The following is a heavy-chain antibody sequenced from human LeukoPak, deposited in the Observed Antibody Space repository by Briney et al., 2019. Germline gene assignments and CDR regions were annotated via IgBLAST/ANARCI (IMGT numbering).Heavy chain of an antibody. V-gene: IGHV1-2*02. Sequence: GSVKVSCQASGYTFTSYYIHWVRQAPGHGLEWMGWIYPYSGDTNYAQNFQGRVTMTRDTSISTAYMGLSSLKSDDTAVYYCARDRNSGSSLDIWGQGTMLTVSS. CDR1: GYTFTSYY. D-gene: IGHD6-6*01. J-gene: IGHJ3*02. CDR2: IYPYSGDT. CDR3: ARDRNSGSSLDI.